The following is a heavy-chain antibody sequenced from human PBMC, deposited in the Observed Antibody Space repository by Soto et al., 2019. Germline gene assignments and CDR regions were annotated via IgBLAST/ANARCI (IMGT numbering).Heavy chain of an antibody. CDR1: GFKFSTYG. D-gene: IGHD1-26*01. Sequence: QVQLVESGGGVVQPGRSLRLSCGASGFKFSTYGMHWVRQAPGKGLEWVAVISYDGNNKDYADSVKGRFTISRDNSKNTSYLEMNSLRAEDTAVYYCAKGLVGYVFGVQDYYFGMDVWGQGNTVPVSS. V-gene: IGHV3-30*18. CDR2: ISYDGNNK. CDR3: AKGLVGYVFGVQDYYFGMDV. J-gene: IGHJ6*02.